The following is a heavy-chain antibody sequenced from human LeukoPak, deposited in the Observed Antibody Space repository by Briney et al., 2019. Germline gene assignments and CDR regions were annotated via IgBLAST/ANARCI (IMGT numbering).Heavy chain of an antibody. J-gene: IGHJ4*02. CDR3: ARGKELRLGEFSLIRRFKGHDY. Sequence: PSETLSLTCTVSGGSISSGDYYWSWIRQPPGKGLEWIGEINHSGSTNYNHSGSTNCNPSLKSRVTILVDTSKNQFSLKLSSVTAADTAVYYCARGKELRLGEFSLIRRFKGHDYWGQGTLVTVSS. V-gene: IGHV4-39*07. CDR2: INHSGSTN. D-gene: IGHD3-16*02. CDR1: GGSISSGDYY.